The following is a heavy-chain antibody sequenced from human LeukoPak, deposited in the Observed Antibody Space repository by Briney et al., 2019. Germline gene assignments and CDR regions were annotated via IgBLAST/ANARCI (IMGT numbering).Heavy chain of an antibody. CDR3: AKAGVTTGYYPAYYYYMDV. CDR2: IWYDGSNK. D-gene: IGHD3-9*01. V-gene: IGHV3-33*06. CDR1: GFTFNGYG. J-gene: IGHJ6*03. Sequence: GGSLRLTCAASGFTFNGYGMHWVRHAPGKGLEGVAVIWYDGSNKYYADSVRGRFTISRDNSKNTLYLQMNSLRAEDTAVYYCAKAGVTTGYYPAYYYYMDVWGKGTTVTVSS.